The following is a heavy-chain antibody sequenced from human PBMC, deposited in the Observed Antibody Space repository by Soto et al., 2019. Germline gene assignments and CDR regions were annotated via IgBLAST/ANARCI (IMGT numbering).Heavy chain of an antibody. CDR1: GGTFSSYT. Sequence: QVQLVQSGAEVKKPGSSVKVSCKASGGTFSSYTISWVRQAPGQGLEWMGRIIPILGIANYAQKFQGRVTITADKSTSTAYMELSSLRSEDTAVYYCAGGGGIAAAPLGGWGQGTLVTVSS. CDR3: AGGGGIAAAPLGG. CDR2: IIPILGIA. J-gene: IGHJ4*02. V-gene: IGHV1-69*02. D-gene: IGHD6-13*01.